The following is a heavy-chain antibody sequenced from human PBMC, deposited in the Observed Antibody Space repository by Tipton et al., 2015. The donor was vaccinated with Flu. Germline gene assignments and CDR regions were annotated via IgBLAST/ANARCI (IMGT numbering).Heavy chain of an antibody. CDR2: TYHSGST. V-gene: IGHV4-38-2*02. Sequence: TLSLTCTVSGYSISSGYYWGWIRQPPGKGLEWIGSTYHSGSTYYNPSPKSRVTISLDTSKNQFSLKLRSVTAADTAVYYCARGVAVAMYFQHWGQGTLVTISS. CDR1: GYSISSGYY. D-gene: IGHD6-19*01. CDR3: ARGVAVAMYFQH. J-gene: IGHJ1*01.